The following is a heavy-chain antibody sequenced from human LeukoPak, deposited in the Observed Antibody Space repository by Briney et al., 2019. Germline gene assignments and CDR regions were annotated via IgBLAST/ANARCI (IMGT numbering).Heavy chain of an antibody. CDR2: VSSDGSYI. Sequence: GGSLRLSCAASGFTFSSYSMNWVRQAPGKGLEWVSSVSSDGSYIHYADSLKGRFTISRDNAKNSLFLQMDSLRAEDTVVYYCARDQRTGNYHYYYYMDVWGKGTTVTVSS. CDR1: GFTFSSYS. CDR3: ARDQRTGNYHYYYYMDV. V-gene: IGHV3-21*01. D-gene: IGHD3-10*01. J-gene: IGHJ6*03.